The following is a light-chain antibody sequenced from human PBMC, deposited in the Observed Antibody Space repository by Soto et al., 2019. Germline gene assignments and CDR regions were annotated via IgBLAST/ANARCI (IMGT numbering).Light chain of an antibody. CDR1: QSVESW. V-gene: IGKV1-5*03. J-gene: IGKJ1*01. CDR2: RAS. CDR3: QQYKSYPWT. Sequence: DIQMTQSPSTLSASVGDSVTITCRASQSVESWLAWYQQKPGKAPKFLIHRASSLKSGVPSRFSGSGSRTEFTLTISSLQPDDFATYYCQQYKSYPWTFGQGTKVEIK.